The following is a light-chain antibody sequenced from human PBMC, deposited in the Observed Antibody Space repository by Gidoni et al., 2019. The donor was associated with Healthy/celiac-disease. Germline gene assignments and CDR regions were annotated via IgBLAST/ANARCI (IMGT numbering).Light chain of an antibody. CDR2: GKN. CDR1: SLRSYY. Sequence: SSELTQDPAVSVALGQTVRITCQGDSLRSYYASWYQQKPGQAPVLVIYGKNNRPSGIPDRFSGSSAGNTAAVTITGAKAEDEADYYCNSRDSSGNHWVFGGGTKLTVL. V-gene: IGLV3-19*01. CDR3: NSRDSSGNHWV. J-gene: IGLJ3*02.